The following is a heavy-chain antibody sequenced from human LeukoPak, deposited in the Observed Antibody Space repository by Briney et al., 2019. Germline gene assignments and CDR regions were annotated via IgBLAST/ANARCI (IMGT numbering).Heavy chain of an antibody. J-gene: IGHJ6*02. CDR2: INSDGSST. D-gene: IGHD5-12*01. CDR1: GFTFSSYW. CDR3: ARGGVATISYYYYYGMDV. Sequence: GGSLRLSCAASGFTFSSYWMHWVRQAPGKGLVWVSRINSDGSSTSYADSVKGRFTISRDNAKNTLYLQMNSLRAEDTAVYYCARGGVATISYYYYYGMDVWGQGTTVTVSS. V-gene: IGHV3-74*01.